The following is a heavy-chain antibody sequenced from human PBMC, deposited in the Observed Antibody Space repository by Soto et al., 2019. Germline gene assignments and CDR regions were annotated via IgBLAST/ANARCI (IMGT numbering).Heavy chain of an antibody. V-gene: IGHV4-31*03. J-gene: IGHJ4*02. D-gene: IGHD3-10*01. CDR3: ARHHTLGYYYGSGSPFDY. CDR2: IYYSGST. CDR1: GGSISSGGYY. Sequence: LSLTCTVSGGSISSGGYYWSWIRQHPGKGLEWIGYIYYSGSTYYNPSLKSRVTISVDTSKNQFSLKLSSVTAADTAVYYCARHHTLGYYYGSGSPFDYWGQGTLVTVSS.